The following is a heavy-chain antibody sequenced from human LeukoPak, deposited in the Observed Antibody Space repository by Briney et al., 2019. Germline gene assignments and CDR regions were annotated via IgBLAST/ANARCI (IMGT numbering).Heavy chain of an antibody. Sequence: AASVKVSCKASGYTFTGYYMHRVRQAPGQGLEWMGWINPNSGGTNYAQKFQGRVTMTRDTSISTAYMELSRLRSDDTAVYYCARVLTQNDAFDIWGQGTMVTVSS. D-gene: IGHD1-1*01. J-gene: IGHJ3*02. V-gene: IGHV1-2*02. CDR2: INPNSGGT. CDR1: GYTFTGYY. CDR3: ARVLTQNDAFDI.